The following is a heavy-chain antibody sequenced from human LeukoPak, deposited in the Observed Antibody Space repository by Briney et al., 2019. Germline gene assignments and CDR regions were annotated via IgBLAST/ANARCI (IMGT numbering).Heavy chain of an antibody. CDR1: GGSFSGYY. D-gene: IGHD3-10*01. V-gene: IGHV4-34*01. CDR3: ARHASGFAFDI. CDR2: INHSGST. J-gene: IGHJ3*02. Sequence: SETLSLTCAVYGGSFSGYYWSWIRQPPGKGLEWIGEINHSGSTNYNPSLKSRVTISVDTSKKQFSLKLSSVTAADPAVYYCARHASGFAFDIWGQGTIVTVSS.